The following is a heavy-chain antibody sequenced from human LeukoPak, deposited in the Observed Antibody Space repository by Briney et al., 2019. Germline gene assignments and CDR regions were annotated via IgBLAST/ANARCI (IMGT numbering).Heavy chain of an antibody. CDR2: VYYSGTT. D-gene: IGHD6-6*01. J-gene: IGHJ4*02. Sequence: PSETLSLTCTVSGDSISDNSNYWGWIRQPPGKGLEWVGSVYYSGTTYYNPSLKSRVGISVDTSNNQFSLKMTSVTAADTAVYFCARSGRRYSSSYFDYWGLGTLVIVSS. V-gene: IGHV4-39*07. CDR3: ARSGRRYSSSYFDY. CDR1: GDSISDNSNY.